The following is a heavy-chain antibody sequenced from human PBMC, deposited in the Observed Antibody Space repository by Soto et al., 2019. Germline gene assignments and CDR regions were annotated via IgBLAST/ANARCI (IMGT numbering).Heavy chain of an antibody. D-gene: IGHD4-4*01. CDR3: ARAYGNPESKPWYFDL. CDR1: GFSLSNARMG. Sequence: QVTLKESGPVLVKPTETLTLTCTVSGFSLSNARMGVSXXXXXXXXXXXXLAHIFSNDEKSYSTSLKSRLTISKDTSKSQVVLTMTNMDPVDTATYYCARAYGNPESKPWYFDLWGRGTLVTVSS. J-gene: IGHJ2*01. V-gene: IGHV2-26*01. CDR2: IFSNDEK.